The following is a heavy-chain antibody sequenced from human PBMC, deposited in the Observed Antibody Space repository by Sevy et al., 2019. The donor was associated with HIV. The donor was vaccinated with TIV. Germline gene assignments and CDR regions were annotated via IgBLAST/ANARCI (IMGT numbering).Heavy chain of an antibody. Sequence: SETLSLTCTVSGGSISSGDYYWSWIRQPPGKGLEWIGYIYYSGSTYYNPSLKSRVTISVDTSKNQFSLKLSSVTAADTAVYYCARSHIVVVVAATECAFDIWGQGTMVTVSS. J-gene: IGHJ3*02. CDR2: IYYSGST. CDR1: GGSISSGDYY. D-gene: IGHD2-15*01. V-gene: IGHV4-30-4*01. CDR3: ARSHIVVVVAATECAFDI.